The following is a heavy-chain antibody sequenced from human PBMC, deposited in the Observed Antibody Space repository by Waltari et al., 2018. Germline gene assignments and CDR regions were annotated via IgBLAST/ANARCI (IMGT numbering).Heavy chain of an antibody. CDR3: ARLPNWTYGSGSYNDY. CDR1: GGSISSYY. V-gene: IGHV4-59*01. CDR2: IYYSGST. D-gene: IGHD3-10*01. Sequence: QVQLQESGPGLVKPSETLSLTCTVSGGSISSYYWSWIRQPPGKGLEWTVYIYYSGSTNYNPSLKSRVTISVDTSKNQFSRKLSSVTAADTAVYYCARLPNWTYGSGSYNDYWGQGTLVTVSS. J-gene: IGHJ4*02.